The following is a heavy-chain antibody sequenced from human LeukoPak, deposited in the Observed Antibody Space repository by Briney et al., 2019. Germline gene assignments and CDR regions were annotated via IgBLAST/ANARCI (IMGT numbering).Heavy chain of an antibody. Sequence: GGSLRLSCAASGFTFSTCAIQWVRQAPGRGLEWVSSVSPNGGETFYAASVKGRFTISRDESQNTVYLQLSSLSAEDTAVYYCARRLNWGFSDFRGQGTLVTVSS. D-gene: IGHD7-27*01. CDR1: GFTFSTCA. J-gene: IGHJ4*02. CDR3: ARRLNWGFSDF. CDR2: VSPNGGET. V-gene: IGHV3-23*01.